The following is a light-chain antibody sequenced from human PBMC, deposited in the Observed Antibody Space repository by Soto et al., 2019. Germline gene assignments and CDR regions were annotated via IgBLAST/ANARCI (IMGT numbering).Light chain of an antibody. CDR3: AAYTGNWNGPV. CDR2: RSD. CDR1: SSTFANNY. Sequence: QSALTQPPSASGTPGQRVSISCSGDSSTFANNYVHWYQHLPGAAPKLLIYRSDQRPSGVPERFSGSKSGTSAFLTISGLRPEDEAHYYCAAYTGNWNGPVFGGGTKVTVL. V-gene: IGLV1-47*01. J-gene: IGLJ3*02.